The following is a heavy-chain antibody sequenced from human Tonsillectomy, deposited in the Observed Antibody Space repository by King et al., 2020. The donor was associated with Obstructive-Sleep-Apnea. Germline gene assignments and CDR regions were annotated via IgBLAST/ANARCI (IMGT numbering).Heavy chain of an antibody. D-gene: IGHD6-19*01. V-gene: IGHV3-74*01. CDR2: INSDGSST. CDR1: GFPFSSYW. J-gene: IGHJ4*01. CDR3: ARGTPYSTGWFDY. Sequence: VQLVESGGGLVQPGGSLRLSCAASGFPFSSYWMHWVRQAPGKGLVWVSRINSDGSSTSNADSVKGRFTISRDSAKNTLYLQMNSLRAEDTAVYYCARGTPYSTGWFDYWGHGTLVTVSS.